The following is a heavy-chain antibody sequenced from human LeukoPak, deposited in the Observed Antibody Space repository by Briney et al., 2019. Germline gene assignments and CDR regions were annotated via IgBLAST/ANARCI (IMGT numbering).Heavy chain of an antibody. Sequence: KSGGSLRLSCAASGFTFSSYSMNWVRQAPGKGLEWVSSISSSSSYIYYADSVKGRFTISRDNAKNSLYLQMNSLRAEDTAVYYCARDRLSSIVPAAMNAFDIWGQGTMVTVSS. J-gene: IGHJ3*02. CDR3: ARDRLSSIVPAAMNAFDI. CDR2: ISSSSSYI. D-gene: IGHD2-2*01. V-gene: IGHV3-21*01. CDR1: GFTFSSYS.